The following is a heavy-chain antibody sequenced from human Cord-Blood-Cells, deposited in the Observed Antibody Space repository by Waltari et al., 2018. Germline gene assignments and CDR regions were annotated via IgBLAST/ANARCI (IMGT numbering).Heavy chain of an antibody. D-gene: IGHD1-1*01. V-gene: IGHV4-34*01. CDR3: ARARNRVFYFDY. CDR2: IKHSGST. CDR1: GGSFSGYY. J-gene: IGHJ4*02. Sequence: QVQLQQWGAGLLQPSETLSLTCAVYGGSFSGYYWSCIRQPPGKGLEWIGEIKHSGSTNYNPSLKSRVTISVDTSKNQFSLKLSSVTAADTAVYYCARARNRVFYFDYWGQGTLVTVSS.